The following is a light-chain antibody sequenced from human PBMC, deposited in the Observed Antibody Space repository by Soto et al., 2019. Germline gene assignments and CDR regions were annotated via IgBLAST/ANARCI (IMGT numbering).Light chain of an antibody. Sequence: EIAVTQSPATLSVSPGERPTLSCRASQSVSSKLAWFQQKPGQAPRLLIYGASNRATGIPDRFSGSGSGTDFTLTISRLEPEDFAVYYCQQRSKWFTFGQGTRLEI. V-gene: IGKV3D-20*02. CDR3: QQRSKWFT. CDR1: QSVSSK. CDR2: GAS. J-gene: IGKJ5*01.